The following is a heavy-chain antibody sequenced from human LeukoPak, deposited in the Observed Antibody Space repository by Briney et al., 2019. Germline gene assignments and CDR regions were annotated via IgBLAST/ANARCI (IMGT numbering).Heavy chain of an antibody. J-gene: IGHJ2*01. CDR2: IWYGGSYK. CDR3: AKGAGRDSSGWYWYFDL. V-gene: IGHV3-33*06. Sequence: GGSLRLSCAASGFTFSSYGMHWVRQAPGKGLEWVAVIWYGGSYKYYADSVKGRFTISRDNSKNTLYLQMNSLRAEDTAVYYCAKGAGRDSSGWYWYFDLWGRGTLVTVSS. CDR1: GFTFSSYG. D-gene: IGHD6-19*01.